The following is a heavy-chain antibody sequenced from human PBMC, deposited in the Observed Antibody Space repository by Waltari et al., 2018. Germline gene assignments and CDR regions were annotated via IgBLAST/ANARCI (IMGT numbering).Heavy chain of an antibody. J-gene: IGHJ4*02. D-gene: IGHD4-17*01. Sequence: VHLVESGGAVVQPGGSLSLSCAGSGFTFEDYPMPWVRQVPGKGLEWVSLITWDAGATHYADSVKGRFIISRDNSKNSVFLQMSRLRTEDTALYYCAKDIGFGDFGYPDYWGRGTLVTVSS. V-gene: IGHV3-43*01. CDR3: AKDIGFGDFGYPDY. CDR2: ITWDAGAT. CDR1: GFTFEDYP.